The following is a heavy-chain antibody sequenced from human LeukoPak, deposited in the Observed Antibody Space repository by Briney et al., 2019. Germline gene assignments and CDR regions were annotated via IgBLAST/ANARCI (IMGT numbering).Heavy chain of an antibody. J-gene: IGHJ2*01. CDR1: GGFISSYY. V-gene: IGHV4-4*07. D-gene: IGHD2-2*01. CDR2: IYSSGST. Sequence: PSETLSLTCTVSGGFISSYYWSWIRQRAGKGLEWIGRIYSSGSTNYNPSLKSRVTMSVDTSKNQFSLKLSSVTAADTAVYYCARGQYHLLYWYFDLWGRGTLVTVSS. CDR3: ARGQYHLLYWYFDL.